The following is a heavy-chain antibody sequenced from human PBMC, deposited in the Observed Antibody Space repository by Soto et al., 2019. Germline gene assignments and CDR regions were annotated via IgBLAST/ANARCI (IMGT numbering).Heavy chain of an antibody. Sequence: QVQLVQSGAEVKKPGSSVKVSCKASGDTFSFYTINWVRQAPGLGLEWLGRINLILSMSNYAQYFQGRVTITADKSTSTAYMELSSLRSEDTAMYYCATNYGSGYRAFDFWGQGALVTVSS. CDR3: ATNYGSGYRAFDF. CDR2: INLILSMS. V-gene: IGHV1-69*02. D-gene: IGHD3-10*01. CDR1: GDTFSFYT. J-gene: IGHJ4*02.